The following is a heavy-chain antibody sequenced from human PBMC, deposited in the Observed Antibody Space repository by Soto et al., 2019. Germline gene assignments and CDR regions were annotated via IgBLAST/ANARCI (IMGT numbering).Heavy chain of an antibody. CDR2: IYYSGST. V-gene: IGHV4-31*03. Sequence: QVQLQESGPGLVKPSQTLSLTCTVSGGSISSGGYYWSWIRQHPGKGLEWIGYIYYSGSTYYNPSLKSRANISVDTSKNQFSLKLSCVTAPDTAVYYCAMSSVRVSDGNWFDPWGQGTLVTVSS. CDR1: GGSISSGGYY. D-gene: IGHD1-26*01. J-gene: IGHJ5*02. CDR3: AMSSVRVSDGNWFDP.